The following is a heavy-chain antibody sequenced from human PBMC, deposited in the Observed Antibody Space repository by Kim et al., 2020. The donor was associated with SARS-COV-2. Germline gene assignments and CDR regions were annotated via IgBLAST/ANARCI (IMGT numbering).Heavy chain of an antibody. D-gene: IGHD5-18*01. V-gene: IGHV3-9*01. CDR3: AKDIGGYGFDAFDI. Sequence: GGSLRLSCAASGFTFDDYAMHWVRQAPGKGLEWVSGISWNSGSIGYADSVKGRFTISRDNAKNSLYLQMNSLRAEDTALYYCAKDIGGYGFDAFDIWGQGTIVTFSS. J-gene: IGHJ3*02. CDR1: GFTFDDYA. CDR2: ISWNSGSI.